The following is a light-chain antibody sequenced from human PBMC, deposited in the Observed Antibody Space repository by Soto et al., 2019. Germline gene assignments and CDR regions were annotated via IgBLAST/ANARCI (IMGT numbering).Light chain of an antibody. CDR1: QDIGNS. V-gene: IGKV1-33*01. Sequence: DIQMTQSPSSLSASIGDRITLTCQASQDIGNSLNWYQQKSGKSPNLLIYDVSRLGAGVPSRFSGSGSRTKFRLTIRVLQREDIATNYSQQFGSDPLTFGGGTKVEIK. J-gene: IGKJ4*01. CDR3: QQFGSDPLT. CDR2: DVS.